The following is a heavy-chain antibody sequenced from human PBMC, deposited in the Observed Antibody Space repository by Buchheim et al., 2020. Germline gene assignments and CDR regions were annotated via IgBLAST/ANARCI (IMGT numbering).Heavy chain of an antibody. Sequence: EVQLVESGGGLVQPGGSLRLSCAASGFNFSDHYMDWVRQVPGKGLEWVGRTGNKANYYSTQYAASVKGRFTISSADSMNSVFLQMNSLKSEDTGVYYCARGYYDSSGAQGMEYWGQGAL. CDR3: ARGYYDSSGAQGMEY. J-gene: IGHJ4*02. CDR2: TGNKANYYST. CDR1: GFNFSDHY. V-gene: IGHV3-72*01. D-gene: IGHD3-22*01.